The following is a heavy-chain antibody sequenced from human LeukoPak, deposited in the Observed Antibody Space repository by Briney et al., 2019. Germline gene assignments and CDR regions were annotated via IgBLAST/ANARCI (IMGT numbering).Heavy chain of an antibody. CDR3: ASNIRDDSSGYYYYPFDY. V-gene: IGHV4-39*07. Sequence: SETLSLTCTVSGGSISSSSYWGWIRQPPGKGLEWIGRVYYTGDTDYNPSLKSRVTISVDTSKNQFSLKLSSVTAADTAVYYCASNIRDDSSGYYYYPFDYWGQGTLVTVSS. D-gene: IGHD3-22*01. CDR2: VYYTGDT. J-gene: IGHJ4*02. CDR1: GGSISSSSY.